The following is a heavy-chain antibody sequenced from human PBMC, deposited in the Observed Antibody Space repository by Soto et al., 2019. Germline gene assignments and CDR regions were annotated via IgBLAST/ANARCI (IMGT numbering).Heavy chain of an antibody. V-gene: IGHV4-30-4*01. Sequence: SETLSLTCTVSGGSISSGDYYWSWIRQPPGKGLEWIGYIYYSGSTYYNPSLKSRVTISVDTSKNQFSLKLSSVTAADTAVYYCARDMITFGGVIGVYYYGMDVWGQGTTVTVSS. D-gene: IGHD3-16*02. CDR2: IYYSGST. CDR3: ARDMITFGGVIGVYYYGMDV. CDR1: GGSISSGDYY. J-gene: IGHJ6*02.